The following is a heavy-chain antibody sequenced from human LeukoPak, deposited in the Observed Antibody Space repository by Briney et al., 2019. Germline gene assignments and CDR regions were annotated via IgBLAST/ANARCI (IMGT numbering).Heavy chain of an antibody. D-gene: IGHD3-10*01. V-gene: IGHV3-23*01. CDR2: ISGSGGST. CDR3: AKGGLVVRGTKRGYFDY. CDR1: GFTFSSYA. J-gene: IGHJ4*02. Sequence: GGSLRLSCAASGFTFSSYAMSWVRQAPGKGLEWVSAISGSGGSTYYADSVKGRFTISRDNSKNTLYLQINSLRAEDTAVYYCAKGGLVVRGTKRGYFDYWGQGTLVTVSS.